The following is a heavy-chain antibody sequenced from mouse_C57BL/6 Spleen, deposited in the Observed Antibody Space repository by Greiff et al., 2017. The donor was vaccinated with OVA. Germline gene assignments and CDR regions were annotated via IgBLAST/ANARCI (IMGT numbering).Heavy chain of an antibody. CDR3: ARHGSSYWYAMDY. Sequence: EVQLQQSGPELVKPGASVKISCKASGYSFTGYYMNWVKQSPEKSLEWIGEINPSTGGTTYNQKFKAKATLTVDKSSSTAYMQLKSLTSEDSAVYYCARHGSSYWYAMDYWGQGTSVTVSS. D-gene: IGHD1-1*01. CDR1: GYSFTGYY. V-gene: IGHV1-42*01. CDR2: INPSTGGT. J-gene: IGHJ4*01.